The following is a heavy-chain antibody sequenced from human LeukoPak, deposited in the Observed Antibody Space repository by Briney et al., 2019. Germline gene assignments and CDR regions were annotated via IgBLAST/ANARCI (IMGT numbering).Heavy chain of an antibody. J-gene: IGHJ4*02. CDR2: INTNTGNP. CDR1: GYTFTSYA. V-gene: IGHV7-4-1*02. Sequence: GASVKVSCKASGYTFTSYAMNWVRQAPGQGLEWMGWINTNTGNPTYAQGFTGRFVFSLDTSVSTAYLQISSLKAEDTAVYYCASLGLDFWSGRAHPRATYFYFDYWGQGTLVTVSS. D-gene: IGHD3-3*01. CDR3: ASLGLDFWSGRAHPRATYFYFDY.